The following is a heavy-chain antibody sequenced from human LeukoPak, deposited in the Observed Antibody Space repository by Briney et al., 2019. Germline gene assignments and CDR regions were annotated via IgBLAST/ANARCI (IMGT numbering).Heavy chain of an antibody. J-gene: IGHJ4*02. CDR1: GGSISSYY. D-gene: IGHD4-17*01. Sequence: KSSETLSLTYTVSGGSISSYYWSWIRQPPGKGLEWIGYIYYSGSTNYNPSLKSRVTISVDTSKNQFSLKLSSVTAADTAVYYCARHEITVTTWFSSGDQCFDYWGQGTLVSVSS. V-gene: IGHV4-59*01. CDR2: IYYSGST. CDR3: ARHEITVTTWFSSGDQCFDY.